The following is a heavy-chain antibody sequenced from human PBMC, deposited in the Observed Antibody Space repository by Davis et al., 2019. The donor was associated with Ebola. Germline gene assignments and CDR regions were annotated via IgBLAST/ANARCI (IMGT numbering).Heavy chain of an antibody. CDR3: ARATFAYNSGWYADY. J-gene: IGHJ4*02. V-gene: IGHV1-3*01. CDR2: IHGGNGNR. D-gene: IGHD6-19*01. CDR1: GYTFTGYY. Sequence: ASVKVSCKASGYTFTGYYMHWVRQAPGQGLEWMGWIHGGNGNRKYSRKFQGRVTITMDTSASTAYMELSSLRSEDTAVYYCARATFAYNSGWYADYWGQGTLVTVSS.